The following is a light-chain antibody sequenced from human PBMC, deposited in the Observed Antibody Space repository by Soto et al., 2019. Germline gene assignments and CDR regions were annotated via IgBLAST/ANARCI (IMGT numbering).Light chain of an antibody. V-gene: IGKV1-39*01. CDR1: QSISSY. Sequence: DIQMTQSPSSLSASVGDRVTITCRASQSISSYLNWYQQKPGIAPKLLIYAASSLQSGVPSRFSGSVSGTDFTLTITSLQPEDFAPYYCQQSYTIPYTFGQGTKLEIK. CDR3: QQSYTIPYT. CDR2: AAS. J-gene: IGKJ2*01.